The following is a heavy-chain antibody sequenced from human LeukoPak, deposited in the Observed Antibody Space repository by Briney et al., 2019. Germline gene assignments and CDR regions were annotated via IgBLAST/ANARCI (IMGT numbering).Heavy chain of an antibody. Sequence: TSETLSLTCAVYGGSFSGYDWSWILQPPGKGLEWIGEINHSGSTNYNPSLKSRVTISIDTSKNQFSLKLGSVTAADTAVYYCARQIASAGTAGFDFWGQGALVTVSS. CDR3: ARQIASAGTAGFDF. J-gene: IGHJ4*02. V-gene: IGHV4-34*01. D-gene: IGHD6-13*01. CDR1: GGSFSGYD. CDR2: INHSGST.